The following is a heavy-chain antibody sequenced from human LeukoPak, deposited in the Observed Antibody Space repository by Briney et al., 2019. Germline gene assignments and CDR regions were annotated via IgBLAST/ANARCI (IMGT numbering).Heavy chain of an antibody. V-gene: IGHV4-4*09. Sequence: SETLSLTCTVSGGSISSYYWSWIRQPPGKGLEWIGYIYTSGSTNYNPSLKSRVTISVDTPKNQFPPKLSSVTAADTAVYYCASTVKNPYYYYYMDVWGKGTTVTVSS. CDR3: ASTVKNPYYYYYMDV. CDR1: GGSISSYY. CDR2: IYTSGST. D-gene: IGHD4-11*01. J-gene: IGHJ6*03.